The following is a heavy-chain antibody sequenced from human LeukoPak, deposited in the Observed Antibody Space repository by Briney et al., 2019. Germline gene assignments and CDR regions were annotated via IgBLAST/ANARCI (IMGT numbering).Heavy chain of an antibody. CDR3: ARDHDVDTAMVFDY. CDR1: GGSISSSNW. D-gene: IGHD5-18*01. V-gene: IGHV4-4*02. J-gene: IGHJ4*02. Sequence: PSETLSLTCAVSGGSISSSNWWSWVRQPPGKGLEWIGEIYHSGSTNYNPSLKSRVTISVDKSKNQFSLKLSSVTAADTAVYYCARDHDVDTAMVFDYWGQGTLVTVSS. CDR2: IYHSGST.